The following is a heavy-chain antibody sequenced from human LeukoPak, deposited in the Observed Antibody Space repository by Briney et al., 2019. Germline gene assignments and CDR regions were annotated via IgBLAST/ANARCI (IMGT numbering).Heavy chain of an antibody. CDR3: ARALSDFWSGYPSGVTFDY. J-gene: IGHJ4*02. V-gene: IGHV4-39*07. D-gene: IGHD3-3*01. CDR2: IYYSGST. Sequence: SETLSLTCTVSGGSISSSSYYWGWIRQPPGKGLEWIGSIYYSGSTYYNPSLKSRVTISVDTSKNQFSLKLSSVTAADTAVYYCARALSDFWSGYPSGVTFDYWGQGTLVTVSS. CDR1: GGSISSSSYY.